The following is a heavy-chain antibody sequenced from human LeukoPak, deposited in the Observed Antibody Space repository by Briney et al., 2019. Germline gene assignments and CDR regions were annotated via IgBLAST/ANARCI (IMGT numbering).Heavy chain of an antibody. J-gene: IGHJ4*02. CDR2: IYSGGST. D-gene: IGHD3-10*01. CDR3: ASLHYYSFDY. Sequence: PGGSLRLSCAASGFTVSSNYMSWVRQAPGKGLEWVSVIYSGGSTYYADSVKGRFTISRDSSKNTLYLQVNSLRAEDTAVYYCASLHYYSFDYWGQGTLVSASS. CDR1: GFTVSSNY. V-gene: IGHV3-66*01.